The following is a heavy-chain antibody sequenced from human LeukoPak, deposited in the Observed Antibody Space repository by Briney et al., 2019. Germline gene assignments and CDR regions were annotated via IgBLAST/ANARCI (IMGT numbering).Heavy chain of an antibody. Sequence: GESLKISCKASRYIFTNYGIGWVRQMPGTGLEWMGIIYPGDSDTRYSPSFQGQVTISADKSITTAYLQWSSLKASDTAMYYCARLDSSGSTSFDYWGQGTLVTVSS. J-gene: IGHJ4*02. CDR1: RYIFTNYG. CDR2: IYPGDSDT. V-gene: IGHV5-51*01. D-gene: IGHD3-22*01. CDR3: ARLDSSGSTSFDY.